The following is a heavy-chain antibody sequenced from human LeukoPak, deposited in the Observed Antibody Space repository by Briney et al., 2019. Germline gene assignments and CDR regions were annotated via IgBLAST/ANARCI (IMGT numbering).Heavy chain of an antibody. Sequence: PSETLSLTCTVSGGSISSSAYYWGWIRQPPGKGLEWIGSPYYSGSTYYNPFLKSRVTIPVDTSKKQFSLKLTSVTAADTAVYYCARQGGSPDWFDPWGQGTLVTVSS. D-gene: IGHD1-26*01. CDR3: ARQGGSPDWFDP. J-gene: IGHJ5*02. CDR2: PYYSGST. CDR1: GGSISSSAYY. V-gene: IGHV4-39*01.